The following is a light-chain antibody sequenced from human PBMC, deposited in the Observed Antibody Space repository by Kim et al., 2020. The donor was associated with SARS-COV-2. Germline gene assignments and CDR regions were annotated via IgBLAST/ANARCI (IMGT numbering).Light chain of an antibody. CDR3: QKYNSAPRT. V-gene: IGKV1-27*01. Sequence: ASVGDRVTIPCRASQGISNYLAWYQQKPGKVPKLLIYAASTLQSGVPSRFSGSGSGTDFTLTISSLQPEDVATYYCQKYNSAPRTFGQGTKVDIK. CDR2: AAS. CDR1: QGISNY. J-gene: IGKJ1*01.